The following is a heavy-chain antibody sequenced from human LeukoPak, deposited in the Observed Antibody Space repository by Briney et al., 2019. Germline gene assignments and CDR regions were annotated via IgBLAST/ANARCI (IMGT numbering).Heavy chain of an antibody. V-gene: IGHV4-38-2*02. D-gene: IGHD3-22*01. CDR3: ARVDTYYYDSRRWFDP. CDR2: IYHTGNT. Sequence: NPSETLSLTCTVSGYSISNGYYWGWLRQPPGKGLEWTASIYHTGNTYSNPSLRSRVTLSVDTSKNQFSLKLSSVTAADTAVYYCARVDTYYYDSRRWFDPWGQGTLVTVSS. CDR1: GYSISNGYY. J-gene: IGHJ5*02.